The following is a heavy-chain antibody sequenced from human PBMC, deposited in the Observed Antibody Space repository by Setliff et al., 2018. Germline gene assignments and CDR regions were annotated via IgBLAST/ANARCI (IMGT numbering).Heavy chain of an antibody. CDR1: GDTFRSYG. D-gene: IGHD5-18*01. CDR3: VREGVDTRSSTDYRYYMDV. J-gene: IGHJ6*03. CDR2: TIPMFGST. Sequence: SVKVSCKASGDTFRSYGISWVRQAPGQGLEWMGGTIPMFGSTTYAQKFQGRVTIITDESTTTAYMELSSLGSEDTAVDYCVREGVDTRSSTDYRYYMDVWGKGTTVTVSS. V-gene: IGHV1-69*05.